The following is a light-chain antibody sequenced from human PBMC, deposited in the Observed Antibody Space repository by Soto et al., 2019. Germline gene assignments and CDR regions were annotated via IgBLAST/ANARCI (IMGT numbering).Light chain of an antibody. CDR2: EVN. Sequence: QSALTQPASVSGSPRQSITISCTGASSDVGGYTYVSWYQQHPGKAPKLIIYEVNNRPSGVSHRFSGSKSGNTASLTISGLQAEDEADYYCSSYTSSSTLYVFGTGPKLTVL. CDR1: SSDVGGYTY. CDR3: SSYTSSSTLYV. V-gene: IGLV2-14*01. J-gene: IGLJ1*01.